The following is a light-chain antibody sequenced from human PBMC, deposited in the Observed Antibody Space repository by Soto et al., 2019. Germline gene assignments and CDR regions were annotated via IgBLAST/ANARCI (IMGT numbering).Light chain of an antibody. Sequence: QSALTQPASVSGSPGQSITISCTGTSSDVGGYNYVSWFQHHPGKAPKLMIYDVSSRPSGVSNRFSGYKSGNTASLTISGLQAEDEADYYCSSFTSSSTLVFGGGTKLTVL. CDR1: SSDVGGYNY. CDR2: DVS. J-gene: IGLJ3*02. CDR3: SSFTSSSTLV. V-gene: IGLV2-14*03.